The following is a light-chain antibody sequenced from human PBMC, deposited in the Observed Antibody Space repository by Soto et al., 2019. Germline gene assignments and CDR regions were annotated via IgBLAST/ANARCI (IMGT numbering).Light chain of an antibody. CDR2: AAS. J-gene: IGKJ4*01. Sequence: DIQLTQSPSFLSASVGDRVTITCRASQGISSYLAWYQQKPGKAPKLLIYAASTLQSGVPSRFSGSGSGTEFTLTISSLQPEEFATYYCQQRTFGGGTKVEIK. CDR3: QQRT. CDR1: QGISSY. V-gene: IGKV1-9*01.